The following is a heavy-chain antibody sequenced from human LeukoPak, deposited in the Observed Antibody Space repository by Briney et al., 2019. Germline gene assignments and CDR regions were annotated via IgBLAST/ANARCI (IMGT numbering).Heavy chain of an antibody. D-gene: IGHD6-19*01. CDR1: GYTLTELS. J-gene: IGHJ3*02. V-gene: IGHV1-24*01. Sequence: RASVKVSCKVSGYTLTELSMHWVRQAPGKGLEWMGGFDPEDGETIYAQKFQGRVTMTEDTSTDTAYMELSSLRSEDTAVYYCARQVAVRDAFDIWGQGTMVTVSS. CDR3: ARQVAVRDAFDI. CDR2: FDPEDGET.